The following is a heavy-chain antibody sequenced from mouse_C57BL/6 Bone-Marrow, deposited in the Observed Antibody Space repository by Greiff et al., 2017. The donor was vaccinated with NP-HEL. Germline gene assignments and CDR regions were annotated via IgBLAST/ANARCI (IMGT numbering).Heavy chain of an antibody. CDR1: GYTFTDYE. V-gene: IGHV1-15*01. J-gene: IGHJ4*01. D-gene: IGHD1-1*01. Sequence: QVQLQQSGAELVRPGASVTLSCKASGYTFTDYEMHWVKQTPVHGLEGIGAIDPETGGTAYNQKFKGKAILTADKSSSTAYMELRSLTSEDSAVYYCTRHGSSWGYAMDYWGQGTSVTVSS. CDR2: IDPETGGT. CDR3: TRHGSSWGYAMDY.